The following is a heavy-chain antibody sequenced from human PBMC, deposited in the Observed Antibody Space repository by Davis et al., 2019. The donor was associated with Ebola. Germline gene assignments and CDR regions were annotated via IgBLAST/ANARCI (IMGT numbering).Heavy chain of an antibody. D-gene: IGHD3-10*01. CDR1: GGTFSSYA. V-gene: IGHV1-69*04. J-gene: IGHJ5*02. CDR2: IIPILGIA. Sequence: SVKVSCKASGGTFSSYAISWVRQAPGQGLEWMGRIIPILGIANYAQKFQGRVTITADKSTSTAYMELRSLRSDDTAVYYCARVPTSVQGVINRLPYNWFDPWGQGTLVTVSS. CDR3: ARVPTSVQGVINRLPYNWFDP.